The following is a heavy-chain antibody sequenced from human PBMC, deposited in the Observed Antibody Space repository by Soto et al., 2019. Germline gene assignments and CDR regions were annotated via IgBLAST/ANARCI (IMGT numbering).Heavy chain of an antibody. CDR2: TYYRSKWYN. CDR3: ARDLGPYYDILTGYYNVHYYYYGMDV. V-gene: IGHV6-1*01. Sequence: PSQTLSLTCAISGDSVSSNSAAWNWIRQSPSRGLEWLGRTYYRSKWYNDYAVSVKSRITINPDTSKNQFSLQLNSVTPEDTAVYYCARDLGPYYDILTGYYNVHYYYYGMDVWGQGTTVTVS. J-gene: IGHJ6*02. CDR1: GDSVSSNSAA. D-gene: IGHD3-9*01.